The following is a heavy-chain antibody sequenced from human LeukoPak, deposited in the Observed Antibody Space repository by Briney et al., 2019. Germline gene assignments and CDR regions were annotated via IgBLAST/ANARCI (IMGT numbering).Heavy chain of an antibody. J-gene: IGHJ4*02. V-gene: IGHV1-2*02. CDR3: ARAPRGYCSGGSCFDY. CDR2: IHPDSGGT. CDR1: GYTFTGYY. Sequence: ASVKVSCKASGYTFTGYYMHWVRQAPGQGLDWLGWIHPDSGGTNSAQKFQGRVTMTRDTSISTVYMELSRLKSDDTAVYYCARAPRGYCSGGSCFDYWGQGTLVTVSS. D-gene: IGHD2-15*01.